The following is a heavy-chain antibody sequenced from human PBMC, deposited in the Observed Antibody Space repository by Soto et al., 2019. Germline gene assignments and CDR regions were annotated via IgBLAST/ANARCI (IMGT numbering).Heavy chain of an antibody. V-gene: IGHV1-8*01. CDR3: ARGRASGSYYLLEY. CDR2: INHNSGNI. Sequence: ASVKFSCQASVNTFTSYDINWLRHATGHGLEWMGWINHNSGNIGDAQKFQGRVTMTRDTAIRTAYMEVSRLRYDDTAASYCARGRASGSYYLLEYWGQGTLVNVSS. J-gene: IGHJ4*02. CDR1: VNTFTSYD. D-gene: IGHD3-10*01.